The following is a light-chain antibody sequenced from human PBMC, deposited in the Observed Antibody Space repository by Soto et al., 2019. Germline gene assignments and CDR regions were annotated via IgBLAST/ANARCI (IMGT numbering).Light chain of an antibody. Sequence: QSVLTQPAPVSGSPGQSITISCTRTSSDVGNYIFVSWYRQHPGKAPKLMIYDINNRPSGVSNRFSGYKSGNTASLTISGLQAEDEADYYCVSYTTSASYVFGTGTKLTVL. CDR1: SSDVGNYIF. J-gene: IGLJ1*01. V-gene: IGLV2-14*01. CDR2: DIN. CDR3: VSYTTSASYV.